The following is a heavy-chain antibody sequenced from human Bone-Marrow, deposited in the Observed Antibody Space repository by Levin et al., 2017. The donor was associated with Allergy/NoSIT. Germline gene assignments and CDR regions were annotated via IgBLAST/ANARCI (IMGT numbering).Heavy chain of an antibody. J-gene: IGHJ6*02. V-gene: IGHV4-59*01. CDR3: ARDFAPSWFCV. CDR1: GDSINTYY. Sequence: SETLSLTCTVSGDSINTYYWTWIRQSPGKGLEWIGSIHYSGSTNYNPSLKSRVTISIGTSKDQFSLKLTSVTAFDTAVYYCARDFAPSWFCVWGQGTTVIVSS. D-gene: IGHD3-10*01. CDR2: IHYSGST.